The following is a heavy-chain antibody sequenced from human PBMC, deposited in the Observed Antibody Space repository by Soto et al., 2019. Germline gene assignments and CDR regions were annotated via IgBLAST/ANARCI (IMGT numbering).Heavy chain of an antibody. D-gene: IGHD3-22*01. J-gene: IGHJ1*01. Sequence: QVQLQESGPALVKPSETLSLTCTVSNGSLSPNYWSWIRQPPRKGLEWICFIYYAGTTTYNPSLQSRVSISVDTSKNEVSLKLTSVTAADTAVYFCARLGAYYQAMDSWGQGTLVTVSS. CDR1: NGSLSPNY. CDR2: IYYAGTT. V-gene: IGHV4-59*08. CDR3: ARLGAYYQAMDS.